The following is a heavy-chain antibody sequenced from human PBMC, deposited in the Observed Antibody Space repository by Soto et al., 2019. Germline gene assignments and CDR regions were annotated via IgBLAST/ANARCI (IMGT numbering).Heavy chain of an antibody. CDR1: GLTVSDNY. Sequence: EVQLEESGGGLVQPGGSLRLSCAASGLTVSDNYIRWVRHAPGKGLEWVSVIYRGGDTYYADSVKGRFTISRDNSKNTVYLQMNSLRDEDTAVYYCASRHWNGPNDYWGQGTLVTVSS. V-gene: IGHV3-66*01. CDR2: IYRGGDT. CDR3: ASRHWNGPNDY. J-gene: IGHJ4*02. D-gene: IGHD1-1*01.